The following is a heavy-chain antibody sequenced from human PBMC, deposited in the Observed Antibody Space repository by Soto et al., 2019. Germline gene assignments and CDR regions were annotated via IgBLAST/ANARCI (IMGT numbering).Heavy chain of an antibody. D-gene: IGHD2-21*02. J-gene: IGHJ4*02. V-gene: IGHV1-18*01. CDR2: ISGYNGNT. CDR1: GYTFNNYG. Sequence: ASVKVSCKASGYTFNNYGISWVRQAPGQGLEWMGWISGYNGNTKFAQKYKGRVSMTTDTSTSTAYMDLWSLRSDDTAVYYCARDGVASLVTIFDFWGQGTQVTVSS. CDR3: ARDGVASLVTIFDF.